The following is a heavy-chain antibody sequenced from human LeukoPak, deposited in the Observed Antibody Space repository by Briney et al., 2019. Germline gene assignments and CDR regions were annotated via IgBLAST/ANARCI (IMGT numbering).Heavy chain of an antibody. Sequence: ASVKVSCKASGYTFTSYDIHWVRQATGQGLEWMGGMNPNSGNTGYAQKFQGRVTMTRNTSISTAYMELSSLRSEDTAVYYCARQEQQLIYNWFDPWGQGTLVTVSS. D-gene: IGHD6-13*01. CDR3: ARQEQQLIYNWFDP. CDR1: GYTFTSYD. CDR2: MNPNSGNT. J-gene: IGHJ5*02. V-gene: IGHV1-8*01.